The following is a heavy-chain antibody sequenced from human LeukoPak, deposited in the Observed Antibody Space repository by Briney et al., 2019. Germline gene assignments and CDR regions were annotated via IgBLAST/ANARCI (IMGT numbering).Heavy chain of an antibody. J-gene: IGHJ6*04. CDR3: ARGDTMVRGVIAYYYYGMDV. Sequence: SETLSLTCTVSGGSISSYYWSWIRQPPGNGLEWIGYIYYSGSTNYNPSLKSRVTISVDTSKNQFSLKLSSVTAADTAVYYCARGDTMVRGVIAYYYYGMDVWGKGTTVTVSS. V-gene: IGHV4-59*01. CDR1: GGSISSYY. CDR2: IYYSGST. D-gene: IGHD3-10*01.